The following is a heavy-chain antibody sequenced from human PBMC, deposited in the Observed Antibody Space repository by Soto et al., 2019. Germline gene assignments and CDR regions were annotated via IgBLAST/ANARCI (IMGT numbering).Heavy chain of an antibody. CDR1: GGTFSSYT. V-gene: IGHV1-69*02. CDR3: ARARYPSHYMDV. J-gene: IGHJ6*03. CDR2: IIPILGIA. D-gene: IGHD1-1*01. Sequence: SVKVSCKASGGTFSSYTISWVRQAPGQGLEWMGRIIPILGIANYVQKFQGRVTITADKSTSTAYMELSSLRSEDTAVYYCARARYPSHYMDVWGKGTTVTVSS.